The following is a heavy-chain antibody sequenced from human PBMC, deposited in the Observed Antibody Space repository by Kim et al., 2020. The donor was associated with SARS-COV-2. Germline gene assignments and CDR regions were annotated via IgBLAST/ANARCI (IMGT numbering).Heavy chain of an antibody. CDR2: ISSNGGST. V-gene: IGHV3-64D*09. CDR3: VKDERRNYDSSGYRPR. J-gene: IGHJ4*02. CDR1: GFTFSSYA. Sequence: GGSLRLSCSASGFTFSSYAMHWVRQAPGKGLEYVSAISSNGGSTYYEDSVKGRFTISRDNSKNTLYLQMSSLRAEVTAVYYCVKDERRNYDSSGYRPRWGQGTLVAVSS. D-gene: IGHD3-22*01.